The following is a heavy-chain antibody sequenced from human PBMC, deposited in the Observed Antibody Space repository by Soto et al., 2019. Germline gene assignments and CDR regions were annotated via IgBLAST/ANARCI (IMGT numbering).Heavy chain of an antibody. J-gene: IGHJ4*02. Sequence: QVQLVQSGAEVKKPGSSVKVSCKASGGTFSSYGITWVRQAPRQGLEWMGGIIPMFGTANHAQKFQGRVTVTADKSTTTAYMELSSLRSEDTAVYYCARHTGTTSSEIDYWGQGTLVTVSA. D-gene: IGHD1-1*01. V-gene: IGHV1-69*06. CDR1: GGTFSSYG. CDR3: ARHTGTTSSEIDY. CDR2: IIPMFGTA.